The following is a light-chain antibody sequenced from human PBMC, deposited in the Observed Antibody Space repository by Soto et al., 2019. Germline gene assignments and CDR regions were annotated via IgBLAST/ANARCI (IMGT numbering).Light chain of an antibody. V-gene: IGKV1-27*01. CDR1: QGISNF. CDR3: QKYNSAPWT. CDR2: AAS. J-gene: IGKJ1*01. Sequence: DIQMTQSPSSLSASVGDRVTITCRASQGISNFLAWHQQKPGKVPKLLIYAASTLQSGVPSRFSGSGSGTDFTLTITSLQPEYVATYYCQKYNSAPWTCGQGTKVEIK.